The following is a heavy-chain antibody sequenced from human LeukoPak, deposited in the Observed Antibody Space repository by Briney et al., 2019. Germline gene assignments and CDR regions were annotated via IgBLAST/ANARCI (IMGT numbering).Heavy chain of an antibody. CDR2: INRSGRT. V-gene: IGHV4-34*01. CDR3: ARARYGVPAGNYWYFDL. J-gene: IGHJ2*01. D-gene: IGHD2-2*01. CDR1: GGSISGQY. Sequence: SETLSLTCAVYGGSISGQYWSWIRQPPGKGLEWIGEINRSGRTNYNPSLKSRVTISVDTSKKQFSLKLSSVTAADTAVYYCARARYGVPAGNYWYFDLWGRGTLVTVSS.